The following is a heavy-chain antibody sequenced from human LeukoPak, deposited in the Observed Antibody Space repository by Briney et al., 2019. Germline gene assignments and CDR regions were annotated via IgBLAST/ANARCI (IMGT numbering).Heavy chain of an antibody. Sequence: GRSLRLSCAASGFTFDDYAMHWVRQAPGKGLEWVSGISWNSGSIGYADSVKGRFTISRDNAKNSLYLQMNSLRAEDTAVYYCAREKEAITAWFDPWGQGTLVTVSS. J-gene: IGHJ5*02. D-gene: IGHD1-14*01. V-gene: IGHV3-9*01. CDR2: ISWNSGSI. CDR1: GFTFDDYA. CDR3: AREKEAITAWFDP.